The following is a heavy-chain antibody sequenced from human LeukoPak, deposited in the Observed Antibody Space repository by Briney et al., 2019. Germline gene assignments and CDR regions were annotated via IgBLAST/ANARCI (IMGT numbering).Heavy chain of an antibody. CDR3: ARDFPDYG. CDR2: ISSSGDTI. V-gene: IGHV3-48*02. D-gene: IGHD4-17*01. J-gene: IGHJ4*02. CDR1: GFTFSNYN. Sequence: GGSLRLSCTASGFTFSNYNMNWVRQAPEKGLEWISYISSSGDTIYYADSVKGRFTISRDNAKNSLYLQMNSLRDEDTAVYYCARDFPDYGWGQGALVTVSS.